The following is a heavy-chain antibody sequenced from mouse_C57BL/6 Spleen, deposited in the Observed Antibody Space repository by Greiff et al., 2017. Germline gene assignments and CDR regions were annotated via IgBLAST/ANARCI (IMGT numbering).Heavy chain of an antibody. CDR2: IWSGGST. CDR3: ARPNYYGFFDY. Sequence: VQLQQSGPGLVQPSQSLSITCTVSGFSLTSYGVHWVRQSPGKGLEWLGVIWSGGSTDYNAAFISRLSISKDNSKSQVFFKMNSLQADVTAIYYCARPNYYGFFDYWGQGTTLTVSS. D-gene: IGHD1-1*01. J-gene: IGHJ2*01. V-gene: IGHV2-2*01. CDR1: GFSLTSYG.